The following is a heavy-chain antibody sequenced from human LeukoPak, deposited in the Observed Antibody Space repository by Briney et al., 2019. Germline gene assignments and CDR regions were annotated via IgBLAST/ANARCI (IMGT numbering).Heavy chain of an antibody. Sequence: EASVKVSCKASGYTFTSYDINWVRQATGQGLEWMGWMNPNSGSTGYAQKFQGRVTITRNTSISTAYMELSSLRSEDTAVYYCARGGYDFWSGRLYYFDYWGQGTLVTVSS. CDR1: GYTFTSYD. CDR2: MNPNSGST. D-gene: IGHD3-3*01. J-gene: IGHJ4*02. CDR3: ARGGYDFWSGRLYYFDY. V-gene: IGHV1-8*03.